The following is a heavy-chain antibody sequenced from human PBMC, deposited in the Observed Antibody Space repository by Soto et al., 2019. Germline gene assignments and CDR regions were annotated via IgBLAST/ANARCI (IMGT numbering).Heavy chain of an antibody. V-gene: IGHV4-59*08. CDR1: GGSITGYY. Sequence: QAQLRESGPGLVRPSETLSLTCTVSGGSITGYYWSWIRQPPGKGLEWIGYIYDSGTTTYNAALKSRVTISADTSKNQFSLILRSVTAADTAVYYCARRNYGEEGYFFDFWGQGLLVTVSS. CDR2: IYDSGTT. D-gene: IGHD4-17*01. CDR3: ARRNYGEEGYFFDF. J-gene: IGHJ4*02.